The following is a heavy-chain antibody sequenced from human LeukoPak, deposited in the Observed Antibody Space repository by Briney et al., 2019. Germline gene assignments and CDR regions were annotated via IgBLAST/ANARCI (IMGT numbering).Heavy chain of an antibody. D-gene: IGHD3-3*01. Sequence: SEALSLTCTVSGGSISSYYWSWIRQPPGKRLEWTGYIYYSGSTNYNPSLKSRVTISVDTSKNQFSLKLSSVTAADTAVYYCARDTAWPFWCGYLPFPNYYHYMDVWGKGTTVTVSS. CDR1: GGSISSYY. V-gene: IGHV4-59*01. CDR2: IYYSGST. J-gene: IGHJ6*03. CDR3: ARDTAWPFWCGYLPFPNYYHYMDV.